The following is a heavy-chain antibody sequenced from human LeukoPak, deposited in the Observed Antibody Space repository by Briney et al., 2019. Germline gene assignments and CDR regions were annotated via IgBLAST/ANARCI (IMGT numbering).Heavy chain of an antibody. CDR2: IYSGGST. J-gene: IGHJ4*02. CDR3: ARGVALDD. D-gene: IGHD5-12*01. Sequence: GGSLRLSCAASGFTVSSNYMSWVRQAPGKGLEWVSVIYSGGSTYYAASAKGRFTISREDSKNTLYLQMNSLRGEDVAVYYCARGVALDDWGEGGLVTVSS. V-gene: IGHV3-53*01. CDR1: GFTVSSNY.